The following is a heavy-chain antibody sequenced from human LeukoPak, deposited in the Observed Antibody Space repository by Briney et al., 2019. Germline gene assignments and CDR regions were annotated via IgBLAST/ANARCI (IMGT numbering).Heavy chain of an antibody. CDR3: AKVSSGYYHFDY. CDR1: GFTFDDYA. J-gene: IGHJ4*02. Sequence: GGSLRLSCAASGFTFDDYAMHWVRQAPGKGLEWVSGISWNSGSIGYADSVKGRFTISRDNAKNSLYLQMNSLRAEDTALYYCAKVSSGYYHFDYWGQGTQVTVSS. V-gene: IGHV3-9*01. CDR2: ISWNSGSI. D-gene: IGHD3-22*01.